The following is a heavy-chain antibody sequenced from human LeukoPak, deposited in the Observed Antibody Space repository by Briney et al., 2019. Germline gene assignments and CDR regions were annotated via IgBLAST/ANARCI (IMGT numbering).Heavy chain of an antibody. Sequence: PGGSLRLSCVASGFTFTTYCMHWVRQVPGKGLVWVARINTDGRGTTYSDSVKGRFTVSIDNDDTTLYMHMNNLRHADTAVYSCIRETHVGLHLEYWGQGTLATVSA. D-gene: IGHD3-10*02. V-gene: IGHV3-74*01. CDR1: GFTFTTYC. J-gene: IGHJ4*02. CDR3: IRETHVGLHLEY. CDR2: INTDGRGT.